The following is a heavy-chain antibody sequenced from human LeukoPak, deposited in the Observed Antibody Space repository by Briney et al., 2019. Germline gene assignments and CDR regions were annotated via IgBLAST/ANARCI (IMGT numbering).Heavy chain of an antibody. CDR1: GYTFTGYY. J-gene: IGHJ4*02. CDR2: INPNSGGT. D-gene: IGHD6-13*01. CDR3: ARDYVGSSSWYDY. V-gene: IGHV1-2*02. Sequence: ASVRVSCKASGYTFTGYYMHWVRQAPGQGLEWMGWINPNSGGTNYAQKFQGRVTMTRDTSISTAYMELSRLRSDDTAVYYCARDYVGSSSWYDYWGQGTLVTVSS.